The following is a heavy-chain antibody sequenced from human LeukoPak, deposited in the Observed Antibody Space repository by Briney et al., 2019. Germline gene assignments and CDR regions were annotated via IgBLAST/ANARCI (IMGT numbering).Heavy chain of an antibody. V-gene: IGHV1-18*01. CDR3: ARIFYDILTGYHHGSEFDY. Sequence: ASVKVSCKASGYTFTSYGISWVRQAPGQGLEWMGWISAYNGNTNYAQKLQGRVTMTTDTSTSTAYMELRSLRSDDTAMYYCARIFYDILTGYHHGSEFDYWGQGTLVTVSS. D-gene: IGHD3-9*01. CDR2: ISAYNGNT. J-gene: IGHJ4*02. CDR1: GYTFTSYG.